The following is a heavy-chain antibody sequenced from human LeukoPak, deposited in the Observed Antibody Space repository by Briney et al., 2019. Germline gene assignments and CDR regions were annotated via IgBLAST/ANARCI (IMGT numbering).Heavy chain of an antibody. CDR3: VHYGEYRILYYVDQ. CDR2: IYWNNDN. D-gene: IGHD4-17*01. V-gene: IGHV2-5*01. CDR1: GSARSTTGVG. Sequence: SGPTLVKPARTLAIIFTTTGSARSTTGVGVGWIRQPPGKALEWLALIYWNNDNRYSPSLKRRLTITKDTSKNQVVLTMTNLDRVDTATQYCVHYGEYRILYYVDQWGQGTLVTVSS. J-gene: IGHJ4*02.